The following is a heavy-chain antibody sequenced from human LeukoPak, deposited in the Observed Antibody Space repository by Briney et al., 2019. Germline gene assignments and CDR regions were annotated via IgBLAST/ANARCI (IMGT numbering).Heavy chain of an antibody. CDR1: GDTLSSFT. V-gene: IGHV1-69*04. CDR2: IIPIINIA. J-gene: IGHJ4*02. Sequence: ASVKVSCKASGDTLSSFTISWLGQAPGQGLEWMGRIIPIINIATYAQKFQGRVTITADKSTSTVHLEVISLRSEDTAVYYCARDERRDFDFWGQGTLVTVSS. CDR3: ARDERRDFDF.